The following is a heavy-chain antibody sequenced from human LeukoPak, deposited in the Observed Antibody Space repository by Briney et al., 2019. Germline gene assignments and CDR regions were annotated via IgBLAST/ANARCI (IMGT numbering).Heavy chain of an antibody. CDR1: GGSISSGGYY. CDR2: IYYSGST. CDR3: AGVGRPEDAFDI. V-gene: IGHV4-31*03. Sequence: PSQTLSLTCTVSGGSISSGGYYWSWIRQHPGKGLEWIGYIYYSGSTYYNPSLKSRVTISVDTSKNQFSLKLSSVTAADTAVYYCAGVGRPEDAFDIWGQGTMVTVSS. J-gene: IGHJ3*02.